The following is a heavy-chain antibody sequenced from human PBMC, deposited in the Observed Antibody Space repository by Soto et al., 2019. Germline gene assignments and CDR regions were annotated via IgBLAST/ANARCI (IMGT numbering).Heavy chain of an antibody. CDR3: AKDKGMTTVTLIDY. Sequence: QVPLVESGGGVVQPGRSLRLSCAASGFTFSSYGMHWVRQAPGKGLEWVAVISYDGSNKYYADSVKGRFTISRDNSKNTLYLQMNSLRAEDTAVYYCAKDKGMTTVTLIDYWGQGTLVTVSS. CDR1: GFTFSSYG. J-gene: IGHJ4*02. CDR2: ISYDGSNK. V-gene: IGHV3-30*18. D-gene: IGHD4-17*01.